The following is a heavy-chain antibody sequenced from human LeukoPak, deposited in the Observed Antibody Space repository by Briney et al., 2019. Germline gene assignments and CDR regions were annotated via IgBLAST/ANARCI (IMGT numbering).Heavy chain of an antibody. V-gene: IGHV3-30*04. CDR3: ARATGGYDLMGPFDY. CDR2: ISYDGSNK. CDR1: GFTFSSYA. J-gene: IGHJ4*02. Sequence: PGGSLRLSCAASGFTFSSYAMHWVRQAQGKGLEWVAVISYDGSNKYYADSVKGRFTISRDNSKNTLYLQMNSLRAEDTAVYYCARATGGYDLMGPFDYWGQGTLVTVSS. D-gene: IGHD5-12*01.